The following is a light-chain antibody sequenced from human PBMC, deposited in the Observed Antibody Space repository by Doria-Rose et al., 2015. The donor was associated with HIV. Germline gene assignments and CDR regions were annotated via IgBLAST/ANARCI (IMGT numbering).Light chain of an antibody. CDR2: SDN. J-gene: IGLJ1*01. CDR3: AAWDDRLKGYV. Sequence: RVSISCSGSSSNIGDNTVNWYQQFPKAAPRLLIYSDNQRPSGVPARFSGSKSGTSASLAVSGLQSEDEADYYCAAWDDRLKGYVFGSGTSVTVL. V-gene: IGLV1-44*01. CDR1: SSNIGDNT.